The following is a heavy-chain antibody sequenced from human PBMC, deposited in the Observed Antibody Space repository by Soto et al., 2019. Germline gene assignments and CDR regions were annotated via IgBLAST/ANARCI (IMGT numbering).Heavy chain of an antibody. V-gene: IGHV1-69*01. Sequence: QVQLVQSGAEVKKPGSSVKDSCKASGGTFSSYAISWVRQAPGQGLEWMGGIIPIFGTANYAQKFQGRVTITADESTSTAYMELSSLRSEDTAVYYCARDIAAAGSYYYYGMDVWGQGTTVTVSS. CDR2: IIPIFGTA. CDR1: GGTFSSYA. D-gene: IGHD6-13*01. CDR3: ARDIAAAGSYYYYGMDV. J-gene: IGHJ6*02.